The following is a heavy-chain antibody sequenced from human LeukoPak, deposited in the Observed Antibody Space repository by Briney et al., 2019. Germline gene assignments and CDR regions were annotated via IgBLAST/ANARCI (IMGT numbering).Heavy chain of an antibody. V-gene: IGHV1-24*01. D-gene: IGHD6-13*01. Sequence: ASVKVSFKVSGYTLTELSMHWVRQAPGKGLEWVGGFDPEDGETIYSQKFQGRVTMTEDTSTDTAYMELSSLRSEDTAVYYCATHYEQQLVPDAFDIWGQGTMVIVSS. CDR3: ATHYEQQLVPDAFDI. J-gene: IGHJ3*02. CDR1: GYTLTELS. CDR2: FDPEDGET.